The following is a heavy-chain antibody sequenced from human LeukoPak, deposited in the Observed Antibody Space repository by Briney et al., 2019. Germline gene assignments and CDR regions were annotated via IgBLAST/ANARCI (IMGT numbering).Heavy chain of an antibody. CDR1: GFTFNSYA. V-gene: IGHV3-23*01. D-gene: IGHD2-15*01. CDR2: ISGSGGST. CDR3: AKSSLVTPYDY. Sequence: PGGSLRLSCAASGFTFNSYAMSWVRQAPGKGLEWVSAISGSGGSTYYADSVKGRFTISRDTSKYTLYLHMNSLRAEDTAVYYCAKSSLVTPYDYWGQGTLVSVSS. J-gene: IGHJ4*02.